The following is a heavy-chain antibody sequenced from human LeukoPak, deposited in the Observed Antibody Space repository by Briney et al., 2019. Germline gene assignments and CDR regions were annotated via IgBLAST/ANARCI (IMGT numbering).Heavy chain of an antibody. D-gene: IGHD3-22*01. CDR1: GGSISSGDYY. V-gene: IGHV4-30-4*01. CDR2: IYYSGST. CDR3: ARWPYDSSGYYLGYFDY. Sequence: SETLSLTCTVSGGSISSGDYYWSWIRQPPGKGLEWIGYIYYSGSTYYNPSLKSRVTISVDTSKNQFSLKLSSVTAADTAVYYCARWPYDSSGYYLGYFDYRGQGTLDTVSS. J-gene: IGHJ4*02.